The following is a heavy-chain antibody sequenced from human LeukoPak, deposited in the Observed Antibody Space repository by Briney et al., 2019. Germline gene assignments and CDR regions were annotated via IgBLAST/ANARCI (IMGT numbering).Heavy chain of an antibody. D-gene: IGHD6-13*01. Sequence: SVRVSCKASGGTFSSYAISWVRQAPGQGLEWMGRIIPICGIANYAQKFQGRVTITADKSTSTAYMELSSLRSEDTAVYYCARDPSYSSSWYFDYWGQGTLVTVSS. CDR2: IIPICGIA. CDR3: ARDPSYSSSWYFDY. J-gene: IGHJ4*02. CDR1: GGTFSSYA. V-gene: IGHV1-69*04.